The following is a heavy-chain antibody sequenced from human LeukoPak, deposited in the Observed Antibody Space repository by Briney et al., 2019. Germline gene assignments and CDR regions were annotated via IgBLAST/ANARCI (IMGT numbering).Heavy chain of an antibody. CDR3: ARGQKYRNGYTVTELGSGYFAY. D-gene: IGHD5-18*01. CDR2: IFYSGRT. J-gene: IGHJ4*02. CDR1: GGSISNYY. Sequence: SETLSLTCSVSGGSISNYYWNWIRQTPGKGLEWIGYIFYSGRTHYNPSLKSRVTISVDTSKNQFSLTLSSVTTADTAVYYCARGQKYRNGYTVTELGSGYFAYWGQGTLVTVSS. V-gene: IGHV4-59*01.